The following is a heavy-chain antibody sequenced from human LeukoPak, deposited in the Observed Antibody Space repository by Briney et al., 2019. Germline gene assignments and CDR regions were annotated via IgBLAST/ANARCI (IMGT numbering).Heavy chain of an antibody. CDR3: AKVLRDNYYYYMDV. J-gene: IGHJ6*03. V-gene: IGHV3-30*02. D-gene: IGHD1-26*01. CDR1: GFTFSSYG. CDR2: IRYDGSNK. Sequence: GGSLRLSCAASGFTFSSYGMHWVRQAPGKGLEWVAFIRYDGSNKYYADSVKGRFTISRDNSKNTLYLQMNSLRAEDTAVYYCAKVLRDNYYYYMDVWGKGTTVTVSS.